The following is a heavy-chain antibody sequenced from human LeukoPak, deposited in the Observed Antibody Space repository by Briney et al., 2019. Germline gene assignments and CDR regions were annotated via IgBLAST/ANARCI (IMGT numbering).Heavy chain of an antibody. V-gene: IGHV1-69*13. J-gene: IGHJ5*02. D-gene: IGHD2-2*01. CDR2: IIPIFGTA. CDR1: GGTFSSYA. CDR3: AREAQEGYCSSTSCPFGP. Sequence: ASVKVSCKASGGTFSSYAISWVQQAPGQGLEWMGGIIPIFGTANYAQKLQGRVTITADESTSTAYMELSSLRSEDTAVYYCAREAQEGYCSSTSCPFGPWGQGTLVTVSS.